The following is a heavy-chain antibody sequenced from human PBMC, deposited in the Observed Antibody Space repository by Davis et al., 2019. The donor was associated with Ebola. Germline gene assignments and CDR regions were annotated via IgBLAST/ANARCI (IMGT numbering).Heavy chain of an antibody. CDR2: SSSSGSSS. Sequence: PGGSLRLSCAASGFIFNRHAMNWVRQAPGKGLEWVSHSSSSGSSSYYADSVKGRFTISRDNSKNTLYLQMNSLRAEDTAVYYCARSTSCSNWGQGTLVTVSS. CDR3: ARSTSCSN. J-gene: IGHJ4*02. V-gene: IGHV3-23*01. D-gene: IGHD2-2*01. CDR1: GFIFNRHA.